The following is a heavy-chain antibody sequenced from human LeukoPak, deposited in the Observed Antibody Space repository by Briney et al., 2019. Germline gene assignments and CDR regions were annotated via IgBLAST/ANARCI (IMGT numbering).Heavy chain of an antibody. Sequence: PSETLSLTCTVSGGSVSSGTYYWNWIRQPPGKGLEWIGYIYYRGSTNYNPSLKSRVTISVDTSKNQFSLKLSSVTAADTAVYYCASQIGYPGDEAYYFDSWGQGTLVTVSS. CDR2: IYYRGST. J-gene: IGHJ4*02. CDR1: GGSVSSGTYY. V-gene: IGHV4-61*01. D-gene: IGHD2-15*01. CDR3: ASQIGYPGDEAYYFDS.